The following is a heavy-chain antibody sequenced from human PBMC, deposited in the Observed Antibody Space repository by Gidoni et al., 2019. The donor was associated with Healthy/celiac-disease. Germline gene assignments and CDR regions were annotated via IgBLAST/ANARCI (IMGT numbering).Heavy chain of an antibody. CDR1: GYTFTGYY. CDR3: ARDRITIFGVVIAHDAFDI. J-gene: IGHJ3*02. D-gene: IGHD3-3*01. Sequence: QVQLVQSGAEVKKPGASVKVSCKASGYTFTGYYMHWVRQAPGQGLEWMGWINPNSGGTNYAQKFQGRVTMTRDTSISTAYMELSRLRSDDTAVYYCARDRITIFGVVIAHDAFDIWGQGTMVTVSS. V-gene: IGHV1-2*02. CDR2: INPNSGGT.